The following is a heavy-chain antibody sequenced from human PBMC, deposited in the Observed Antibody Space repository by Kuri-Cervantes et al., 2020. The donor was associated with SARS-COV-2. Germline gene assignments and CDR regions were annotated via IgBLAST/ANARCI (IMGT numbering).Heavy chain of an antibody. CDR1: GYTFSNYD. Sequence: ASVKVSCKASGYTFSNYDINWVRQATGQGLEWMGWINPNSGGTNYAQKFQGWVTMTRDTSISTAYMELSRLRSDDTAVYYCAREGSETGAVGMDVWGQGTTVTVSS. CDR2: INPNSGGT. V-gene: IGHV1-2*04. J-gene: IGHJ6*02. CDR3: AREGSETGAVGMDV. D-gene: IGHD1-26*01.